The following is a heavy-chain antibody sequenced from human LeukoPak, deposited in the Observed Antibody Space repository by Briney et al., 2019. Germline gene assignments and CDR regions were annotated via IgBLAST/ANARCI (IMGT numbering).Heavy chain of an antibody. D-gene: IGHD3-3*01. J-gene: IGHJ6*03. CDR2: ISYDGSNK. Sequence: GRSLRLSRAASGFTFSSYAMHWVRQAPGKGLEWVAVISYDGSNKYYADSVKGQFIISRDNSKNTLYLQMNSLRAEDTAVYYCAREKGFWSGYDYYYMDVWGKGTTVTVSS. V-gene: IGHV3-30*04. CDR1: GFTFSSYA. CDR3: AREKGFWSGYDYYYMDV.